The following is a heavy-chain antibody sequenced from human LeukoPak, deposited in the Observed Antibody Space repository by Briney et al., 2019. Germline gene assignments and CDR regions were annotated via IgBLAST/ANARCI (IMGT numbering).Heavy chain of an antibody. J-gene: IGHJ6*02. CDR1: GYTFTSYY. CDR3: ARVPGDYYGSGSYLYYGMDV. V-gene: IGHV1-46*01. CDR2: INPSGGST. D-gene: IGHD3-10*01. Sequence: ASVKVSCKASGYTFTSYYMHWVRQAPGQGLEWMGIINPSGGSTSCAQKFQGRVTMTRDTSTSTVYVELSSLRSEDTAVYYCARVPGDYYGSGSYLYYGMDVWGQGTTVTVSS.